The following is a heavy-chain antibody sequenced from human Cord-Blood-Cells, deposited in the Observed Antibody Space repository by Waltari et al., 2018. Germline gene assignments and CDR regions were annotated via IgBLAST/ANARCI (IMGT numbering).Heavy chain of an antibody. D-gene: IGHD6-13*01. CDR1: GGTFSSYA. CDR2: IIPIFGTA. CDR3: ARIPAAAGYYYYYYMDV. V-gene: IGHV1-69*01. J-gene: IGHJ6*03. Sequence: QVQLVQSGAEVKKPGSSVKVSCKASGGTFSSYAISWVRQAPGQGLEWMGGIIPIFGTANYAQKFQGRATITADESTSTAYMELSSLRSEDTAVYYCARIPAAAGYYYYYYMDVWGKGTTVTVSS.